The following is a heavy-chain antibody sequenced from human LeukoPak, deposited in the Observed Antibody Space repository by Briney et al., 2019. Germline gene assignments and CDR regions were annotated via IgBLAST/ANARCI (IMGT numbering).Heavy chain of an antibody. CDR1: GFTFSSYA. D-gene: IGHD6-19*01. CDR2: ISYDGSNK. J-gene: IGHJ4*02. CDR3: ARDHVLAVAATWHHFDY. V-gene: IGHV3-30-3*01. Sequence: PGGSLRLSCAASGFTFSSYAMHWVRQAPGKGLEWVAVISYDGSNKYYADSVKGRFTISRDNSKNTLYLQMNSLRAEDTAVYYCARDHVLAVAATWHHFDYWGQGTLVTVSS.